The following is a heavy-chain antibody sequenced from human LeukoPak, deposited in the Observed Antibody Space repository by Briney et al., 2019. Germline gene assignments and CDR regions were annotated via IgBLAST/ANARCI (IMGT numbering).Heavy chain of an antibody. Sequence: SQTLSPTCPIAADSVSSNSAAWNWTRQSPSRGLEWLVRTYYRSKWYNDYAVSVNSRITLNTDRSKNQFSLQLNSVTPEDTAVYQCAREGGLAAAGPFDPWGQGTLVTVSS. V-gene: IGHV6-1*01. CDR3: AREGGLAAAGPFDP. J-gene: IGHJ5*02. D-gene: IGHD6-13*01. CDR1: ADSVSSNSAA. CDR2: TYYRSKWYN.